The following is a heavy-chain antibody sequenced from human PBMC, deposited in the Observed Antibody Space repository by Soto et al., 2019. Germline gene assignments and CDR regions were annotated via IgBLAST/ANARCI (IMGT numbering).Heavy chain of an antibody. CDR2: IYYSGST. CDR1: GGSISSYY. D-gene: IGHD4-17*01. V-gene: IGHV4-59*08. Sequence: ASETLSLTCTVSGGSISSYYWSWIRQPPGKGLEWIGYIYYSGSTNYNPSLKSRVTISEDTSKNKFSLKLSSVTAADTAVYYCARLTDHYAGWFDPWGQGTLVTVSS. CDR3: ARLTDHYAGWFDP. J-gene: IGHJ5*02.